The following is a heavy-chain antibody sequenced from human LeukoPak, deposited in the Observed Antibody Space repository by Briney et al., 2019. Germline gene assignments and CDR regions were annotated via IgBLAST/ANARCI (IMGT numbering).Heavy chain of an antibody. D-gene: IGHD3-10*01. J-gene: IGHJ4*02. Sequence: ASVKVSCKASGYAFSSYGFSWVRQAPGQGLEWMGWISSYDGNTKSVDKLQGRVTMTTDTSTSTAYMELRSLTSDDTAVYYCARDAYGSGKGYFDYWGQGTLVTVSS. CDR3: ARDAYGSGKGYFDY. CDR1: GYAFSSYG. CDR2: ISSYDGNT. V-gene: IGHV1-18*01.